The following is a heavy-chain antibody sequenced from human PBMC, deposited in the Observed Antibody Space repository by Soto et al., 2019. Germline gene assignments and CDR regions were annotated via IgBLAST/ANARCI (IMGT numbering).Heavy chain of an antibody. D-gene: IGHD2-15*01. CDR1: GFTFSSYV. Sequence: QVQLVESGGGVVQPGRSLRLSCSASGFTFSSYVMHWVRQAPGKGLEWVAVIWYDGSKTDYADSVKGQFTISRDNSKNTLYLQMNSLRAEDTAVYFCARDGRGVTSTYFGYWGQGTLVTVSS. CDR3: ARDGRGVTSTYFGY. J-gene: IGHJ4*02. CDR2: IWYDGSKT. V-gene: IGHV3-33*01.